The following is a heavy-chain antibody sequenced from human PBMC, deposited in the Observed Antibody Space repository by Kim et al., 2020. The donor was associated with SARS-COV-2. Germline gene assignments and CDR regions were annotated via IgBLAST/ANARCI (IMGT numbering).Heavy chain of an antibody. CDR1: GGSFSGYY. V-gene: IGHV4-34*01. J-gene: IGHJ5*02. Sequence: SETLSLTCAVYGGSFSGYYWSWIRQPPGKGLEWIGEINHSGSTNYNPSLKSRVTISVDTSKNQFSLKLSSVTAADTAVYYWARGYASLSWFDPWGQGTLVTVSS. CDR3: ARGYASLSWFDP. D-gene: IGHD3-16*02. CDR2: INHSGST.